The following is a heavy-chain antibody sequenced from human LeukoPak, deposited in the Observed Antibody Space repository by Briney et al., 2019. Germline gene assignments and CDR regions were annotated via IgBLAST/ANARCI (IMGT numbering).Heavy chain of an antibody. J-gene: IGHJ4*02. D-gene: IGHD6-19*01. CDR2: ISWNSGSI. Sequence: GRSPRLSCAASGFTFDDYAMHWVRQAPGKGLEWVSGISWNSGSIGYADSVKGRFTISRDNAKNSLYLQMNSLRAEDTALYYCAKVIGIAVAGMSFDYWGQGTLVTVSS. V-gene: IGHV3-9*01. CDR1: GFTFDDYA. CDR3: AKVIGIAVAGMSFDY.